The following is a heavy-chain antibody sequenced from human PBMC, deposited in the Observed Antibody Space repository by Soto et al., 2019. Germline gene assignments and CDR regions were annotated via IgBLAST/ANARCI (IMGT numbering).Heavy chain of an antibody. CDR3: ATDKYGAGRVGVHS. V-gene: IGHV1-69*08. J-gene: IGHJ5*02. CDR2: IVPTLRIT. D-gene: IGHD1-26*01. Sequence: QVQLVQSGAEVKKPGASLRVSCETSGGTSTIYTITWVRQAPGQGLQWMGRIVPTLRITNYAQEFLGRLTITADSSTSTAHIELTSLTSEDTAVYYCATDKYGAGRVGVHSWGQGTLVTVSS. CDR1: GGTSTIYT.